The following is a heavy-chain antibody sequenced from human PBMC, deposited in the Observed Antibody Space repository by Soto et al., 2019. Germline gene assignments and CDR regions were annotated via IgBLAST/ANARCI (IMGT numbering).Heavy chain of an antibody. D-gene: IGHD3-10*01. CDR3: VRPLPSGRNYGMDV. CDR2: IYNDGTT. Sequence: EVQLEASGGGLIQPGGSLRLSCTASGLSVRNNYMSWVRQGPGMGLEWVSVIYNDGTTYYADSVKGRFTLSRDTSKNTLSLQMDSLRAEDTAVYYCVRPLPSGRNYGMDVWGQGTTVTVSS. J-gene: IGHJ6*02. CDR1: GLSVRNNY. V-gene: IGHV3-53*01.